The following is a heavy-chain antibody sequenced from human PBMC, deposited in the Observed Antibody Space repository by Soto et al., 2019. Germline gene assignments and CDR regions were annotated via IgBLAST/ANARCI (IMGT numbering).Heavy chain of an antibody. Sequence: SVKVSCKASGGTFSSYAISWVRQAPGQGLEWMGGIIPIFGTANYAQKFQGRVTITADESTSTAYMELSSLRSEDTAVYYCARDLCSGGSCYHGRFDYWGQGTLVTVSS. CDR1: GGTFSSYA. CDR2: IIPIFGTA. V-gene: IGHV1-69*13. D-gene: IGHD2-15*01. CDR3: ARDLCSGGSCYHGRFDY. J-gene: IGHJ4*02.